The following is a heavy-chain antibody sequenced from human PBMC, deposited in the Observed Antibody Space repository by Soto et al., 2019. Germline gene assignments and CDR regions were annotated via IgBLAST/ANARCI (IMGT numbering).Heavy chain of an antibody. J-gene: IGHJ4*02. CDR3: AHGSGWLFDY. CDR2: LYWDDAN. V-gene: IGHV2-5*02. D-gene: IGHD6-19*01. Sequence: QITLKESGPTLVKPTQALTLTCAFLGFSLSTRDVGVRRIRQTPVKDLEWLALLYWDDANRYTPSLRRTLTLTKDNSKNQVVLTKTNMDPVDTATYYCAHGSGWLFDYWGPGTLVTVSS. CDR1: GFSLSTRDVG.